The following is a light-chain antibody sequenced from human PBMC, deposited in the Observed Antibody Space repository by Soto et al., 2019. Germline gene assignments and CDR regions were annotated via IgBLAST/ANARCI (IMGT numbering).Light chain of an antibody. V-gene: IGKV3-15*01. CDR1: QSISDN. CDR3: QRYDNWPLP. Sequence: EIVMTQSPATLSVSPGDSATLSCRASQSISDNVAWYQQRPGLAPRLLIYHTSTRATGVPARFSGSGSGTAFSLTISSLQSDDSEVYYCQRYDNWPLPFGGGTKVDIK. CDR2: HTS. J-gene: IGKJ4*01.